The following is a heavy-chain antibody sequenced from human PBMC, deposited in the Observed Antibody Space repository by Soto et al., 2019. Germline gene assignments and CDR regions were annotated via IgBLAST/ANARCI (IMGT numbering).Heavy chain of an antibody. V-gene: IGHV3-30*18. CDR1: GFTFSNYG. Sequence: LRLSCAASGFTFSNYGMHWVRQAPGKGLEWVAVISYDGSSKYYADSVKGRFTISRDNSKNTLYLHMNSLRAEDTAVYYCAKDHSVGSSGYYTLFDYWGQGTLVTVSS. CDR2: ISYDGSSK. CDR3: AKDHSVGSSGYYTLFDY. J-gene: IGHJ4*02. D-gene: IGHD3-22*01.